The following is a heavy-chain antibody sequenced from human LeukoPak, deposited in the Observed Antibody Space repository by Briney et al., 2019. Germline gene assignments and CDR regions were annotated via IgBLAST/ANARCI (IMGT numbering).Heavy chain of an antibody. CDR2: IYTGDSDS. J-gene: IGHJ3*02. CDR1: AYSSTSYW. Sequence: GESLQISSNGSAYSSTSYWIGWVGHMPRKGLEWMGSIYTGDSDSRYSPSFQGQVRISADKSVSTAYLQWISLKTLDTAMYYFARRITEAFDIWGQGTMVTVSS. CDR3: ARRITEAFDI. V-gene: IGHV5-51*01. D-gene: IGHD3-16*01.